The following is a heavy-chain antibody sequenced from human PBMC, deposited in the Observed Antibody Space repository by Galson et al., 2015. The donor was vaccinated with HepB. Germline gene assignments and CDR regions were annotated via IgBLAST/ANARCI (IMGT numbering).Heavy chain of an antibody. CDR3: ARDRLGIAVAVGLPKPPGAGYYYYYGMDV. CDR1: GFTVSSNY. Sequence: SLRLSCAASGFTVSSNYMSWVRQAPGKGLEWVSVIYSGGSTYYADSVKGRFTISRDNSKNTLYLQMNSLRAEDTAVYYCARDRLGIAVAVGLPKPPGAGYYYYYGMDVWGQGTTVTVSS. D-gene: IGHD6-19*01. V-gene: IGHV3-66*01. J-gene: IGHJ6*02. CDR2: IYSGGST.